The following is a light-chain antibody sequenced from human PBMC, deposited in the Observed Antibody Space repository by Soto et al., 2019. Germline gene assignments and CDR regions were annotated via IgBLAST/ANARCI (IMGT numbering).Light chain of an antibody. V-gene: IGKV1-9*01. CDR3: QQLNSYPWT. CDR2: AAS. CDR1: QGISSY. J-gene: IGKJ1*01. Sequence: DIQLTQSPSFLSASVGDRVTITCRASQGISSYLAWYQQKPGKAPKLLIYAASTLQSGVPSRFNGSGSGTEITLTIGSLQPEDFASYYGQQLNSYPWTFGQGTKVEIK.